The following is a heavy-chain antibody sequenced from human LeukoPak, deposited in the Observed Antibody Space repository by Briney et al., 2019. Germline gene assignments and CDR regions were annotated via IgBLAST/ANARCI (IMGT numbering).Heavy chain of an antibody. V-gene: IGHV3-53*01. CDR1: GFTVSSNY. D-gene: IGHD2-2*01. J-gene: IGHJ4*02. CDR2: IYSGGST. CDR3: SRVQTGYCSSTSCSEYFDY. Sequence: GGSLRLSCPASGFTVSSNYMSWVRQAPGKGLGWVSVIYSGGSTYYADSVKGRFTISRDNSKNTLYLQMNSLRAEDTAVYYRSRVQTGYCSSTSCSEYFDYWGQGTLVTVSS.